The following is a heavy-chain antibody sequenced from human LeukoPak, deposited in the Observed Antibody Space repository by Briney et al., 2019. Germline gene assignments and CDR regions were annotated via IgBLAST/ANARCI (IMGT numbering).Heavy chain of an antibody. V-gene: IGHV4-61*02. D-gene: IGHD3-22*01. CDR2: IYTSGST. CDR3: ARGRDYYESSGNKVSPFDI. Sequence: PSQTLSLTCTVSGASISSGSYYWSWIRQPAGKGLEWIGRIYTSGSTNYNPSLKSRVTISVDTSKNQFSLKLSSVTAADTAVYYCARGRDYYESSGNKVSPFDIWDQGTVVTVSS. J-gene: IGHJ3*02. CDR1: GASISSGSYY.